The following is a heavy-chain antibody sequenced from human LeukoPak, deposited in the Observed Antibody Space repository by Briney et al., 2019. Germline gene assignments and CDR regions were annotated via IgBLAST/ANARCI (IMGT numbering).Heavy chain of an antibody. CDR1: GFPFSSYW. CDR2: IKQDGSKK. V-gene: IGHV3-7*04. CDR3: TRVGYIDEGIDY. Sequence: GGSLRLSCVASGFPFSSYWMTWVRQAPGKGLEWVANIKQDGSKKSYVDSVKGRFTISRDNAKNSLYLQMNSLRAEDMAIYYCTRVGYIDEGIDYWGLGTLVTVSS. D-gene: IGHD5-24*01. J-gene: IGHJ4*02.